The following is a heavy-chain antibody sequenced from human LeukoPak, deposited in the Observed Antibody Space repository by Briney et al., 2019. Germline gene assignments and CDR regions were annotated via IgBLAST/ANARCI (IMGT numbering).Heavy chain of an antibody. CDR2: ISWNSGSI. CDR1: GFTFDDYA. V-gene: IGHV3-9*03. J-gene: IGHJ4*02. D-gene: IGHD3-3*01. CDR3: AKAAFWDGSFDY. Sequence: PGGSLRLSCAASGFTFDDYAMHWVRQAPGKGLEWVSGISWNSGSIGYADSVKGRFTISRDNAKNSLYLQMNSLRAEDIALYYCAKAAFWDGSFDYWGQGALVTVSS.